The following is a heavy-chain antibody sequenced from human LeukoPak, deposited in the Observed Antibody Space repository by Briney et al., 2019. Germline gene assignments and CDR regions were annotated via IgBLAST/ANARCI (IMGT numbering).Heavy chain of an antibody. V-gene: IGHV4-59*01. CDR3: ARVPLIDAFDI. Sequence: SETMSLTCTVSGGSISSYYWSWIRQPPGKGLEWIGYIYYSGSTNYNSSLKSRVTISVDTSKNQFSLKLSSVTAADTAVYYCARVPLIDAFDIWGQGTMVTVSS. CDR1: GGSISSYY. J-gene: IGHJ3*02. CDR2: IYYSGST.